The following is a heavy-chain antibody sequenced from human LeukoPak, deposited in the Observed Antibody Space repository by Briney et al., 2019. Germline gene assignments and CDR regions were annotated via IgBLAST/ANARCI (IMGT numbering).Heavy chain of an antibody. CDR3: ARDIRGAYYYYMDV. Sequence: SETLSLTCTVSGGYISSYYWSWIRQPAGKGLEWIGRIYTSGSTNYNPSLKSRVTISVDTSKNQFSLKLNSVTAADTAVYYCARDIRGAYYYYMDVWGKGATVTVSS. V-gene: IGHV4-4*07. CDR2: IYTSGST. D-gene: IGHD3-10*01. CDR1: GGYISSYY. J-gene: IGHJ6*03.